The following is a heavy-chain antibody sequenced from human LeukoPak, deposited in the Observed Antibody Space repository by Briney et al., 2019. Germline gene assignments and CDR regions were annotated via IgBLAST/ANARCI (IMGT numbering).Heavy chain of an antibody. CDR3: ATAINYSGSSNWFDP. Sequence: SVKVSCKASGGTFSSYAISWVRQAPGQGLEWMGGIIPIFGTANYAQKFQGRVTITADESTSTAYMELSSLRSGDTAVYYCATAINYSGSSNWFDPWGQGTLVTVSS. D-gene: IGHD1-26*01. J-gene: IGHJ5*02. CDR2: IIPIFGTA. CDR1: GGTFSSYA. V-gene: IGHV1-69*13.